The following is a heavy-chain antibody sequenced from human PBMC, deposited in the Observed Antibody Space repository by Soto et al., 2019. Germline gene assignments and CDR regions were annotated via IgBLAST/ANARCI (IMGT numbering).Heavy chain of an antibody. Sequence: ASVKVSCKASGYTFTSYGISWVRQAPGQGLEWMGWISAYNGNTNYAQKLQGRVTMTTDTSTSTACMELRSLRSDDTAVYYCAREKDIVVVAPERFDYWGQGTLVTVSS. J-gene: IGHJ4*02. CDR2: ISAYNGNT. CDR1: GYTFTSYG. V-gene: IGHV1-18*04. D-gene: IGHD2-15*01. CDR3: AREKDIVVVAPERFDY.